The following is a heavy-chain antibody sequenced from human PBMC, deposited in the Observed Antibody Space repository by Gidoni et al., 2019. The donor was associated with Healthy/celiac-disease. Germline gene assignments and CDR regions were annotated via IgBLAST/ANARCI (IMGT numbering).Heavy chain of an antibody. V-gene: IGHV3-33*01. CDR1: GFTFSSSG. J-gene: IGHJ4*02. CDR2: IWYDGSNK. Sequence: QVQLVESGGGVVQPGRSLRLSCAASGFTFSSSGMHWVRQAPGKGLEWVAVIWYDGSNKYYADSVKGRFTISRDNSKNTLYLQMNSLRAEDTAVYYCARDGATIFGVVTPFDYWGQGTLVTVSS. CDR3: ARDGATIFGVVTPFDY. D-gene: IGHD3-3*01.